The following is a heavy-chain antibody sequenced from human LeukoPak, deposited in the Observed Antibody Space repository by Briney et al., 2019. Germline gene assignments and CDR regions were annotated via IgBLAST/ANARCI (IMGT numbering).Heavy chain of an antibody. CDR1: GFTVSSNY. D-gene: IGHD1-26*01. J-gene: IGHJ3*02. CDR2: IYSGGST. Sequence: GGSLRLSCAASGFTVSSNYMSWVRQAPGKGLEWVSVIYSGGSTYYADSVKGRFTISRDNSKNTLYLQMNSLRAEDTAVYYCAQEESGSYSGAFDIWGQGTMVTVSS. CDR3: AQEESGSYSGAFDI. V-gene: IGHV3-66*02.